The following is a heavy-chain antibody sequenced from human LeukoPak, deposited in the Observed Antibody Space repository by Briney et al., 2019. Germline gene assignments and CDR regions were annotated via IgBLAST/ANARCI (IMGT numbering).Heavy chain of an antibody. CDR2: INPSGDST. D-gene: IGHD3-16*01. J-gene: IGHJ4*02. CDR3: AKLATSDTGETY. CDR1: GYTFTINH. V-gene: IGHV1-46*01. Sequence: ASVKVSCKASGYTFTINHIHWVRQAPGQGLEWMGVINPSGDSTTYAQNFQGRVTMTRDTSTSTVYMELRSLRSEDTAIYYCAKLATSDTGETYWGQGTLVTVSS.